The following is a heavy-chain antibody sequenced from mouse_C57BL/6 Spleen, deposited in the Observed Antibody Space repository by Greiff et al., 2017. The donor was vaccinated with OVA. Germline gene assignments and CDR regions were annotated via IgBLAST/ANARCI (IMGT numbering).Heavy chain of an antibody. D-gene: IGHD2-3*01. CDR1: GYTFTSYW. J-gene: IGHJ2*01. V-gene: IGHV1-59*01. CDR3: ARQVTAGVGFDY. Sequence: QVQLQQPGAELVRPGTSVKLSCKASGYTFTSYWMHWVKQRPGHGLEWIGVIDPSDSYTNYNQKFKGKATLTVDTSSSTAYMQLSSLTSEDSAVYYCARQVTAGVGFDYWGQGTTLTVSS. CDR2: IDPSDSYT.